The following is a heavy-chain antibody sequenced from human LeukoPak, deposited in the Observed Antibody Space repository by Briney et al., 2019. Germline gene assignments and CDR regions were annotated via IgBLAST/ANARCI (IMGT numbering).Heavy chain of an antibody. CDR2: IYSGGST. Sequence: GGSLRLSCAASGFTVSSNYMSWVRQAPGKGLEWVSVIYSGGSTYYADSVKGRFTISRDNSKNTLYLQMNSLRAEDTAVYYCARGPLGYCSSTSCYAGSYYYYYMDVWGKGTTVTVSS. CDR3: ARGPLGYCSSTSCYAGSYYYYYMDV. J-gene: IGHJ6*03. V-gene: IGHV3-53*01. CDR1: GFTVSSNY. D-gene: IGHD2-2*01.